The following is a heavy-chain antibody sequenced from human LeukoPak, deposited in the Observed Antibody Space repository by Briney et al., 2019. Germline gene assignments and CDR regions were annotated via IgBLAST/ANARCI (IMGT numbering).Heavy chain of an antibody. V-gene: IGHV3-30*18. Sequence: PGGSLRLSCAASGFTFSTYGMHWVRQAPGKGLEWVAVISYDGSNKYYADSVKGRFTISRDNSKNTLYLQMNSLSAEDTAVYYCAKEEFLQWLFSGYYYYMDVWGKGTTVTVSS. J-gene: IGHJ6*03. CDR2: ISYDGSNK. CDR3: AKEEFLQWLFSGYYYYMDV. CDR1: GFTFSTYG. D-gene: IGHD3-3*01.